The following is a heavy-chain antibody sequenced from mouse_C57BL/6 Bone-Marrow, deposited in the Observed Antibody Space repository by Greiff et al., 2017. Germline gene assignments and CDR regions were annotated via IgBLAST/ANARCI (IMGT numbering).Heavy chain of an antibody. V-gene: IGHV1-82*01. Sequence: QVQLQQSGPELVKPGASVKISCKASGYAFSSSWINWVKQRPGKGLEWIGRIYPGDGDTNYNGKFKGKATLTADKSSSTAYMQLSSLTSEDSAVYFCANSNTFDYWGQGTTLTVSS. J-gene: IGHJ2*01. CDR1: GYAFSSSW. D-gene: IGHD2-5*01. CDR2: IYPGDGDT. CDR3: ANSNTFDY.